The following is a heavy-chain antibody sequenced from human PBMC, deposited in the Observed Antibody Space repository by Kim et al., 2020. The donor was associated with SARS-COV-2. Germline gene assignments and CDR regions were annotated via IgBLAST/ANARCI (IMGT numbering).Heavy chain of an antibody. V-gene: IGHV4-4*02. J-gene: IGHJ3*02. D-gene: IGHD6-6*01. CDR3: ATVAARPGLGAFDI. Sequence: NPSLKSRVTISVDKSKNQFSLKLSSVTAADTAVYYCATVAARPGLGAFDIWGQGTMVTVSS.